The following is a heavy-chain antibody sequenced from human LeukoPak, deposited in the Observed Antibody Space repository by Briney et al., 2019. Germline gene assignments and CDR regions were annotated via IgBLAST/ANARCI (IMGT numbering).Heavy chain of an antibody. Sequence: GGSLRLSCAASGFTFSSYSMNWVRQAPGKGLEWVSSISSSSSYIYYADSVKGRFTISRDNAKNSLYLQMNSLRAEDTAVYYCARDKGFWRGYYYYYMDVWGKGTTVTVSS. V-gene: IGHV3-21*01. CDR1: GFTFSSYS. J-gene: IGHJ6*03. CDR2: ISSSSSYI. CDR3: ARDKGFWRGYYYYYMDV. D-gene: IGHD3-3*01.